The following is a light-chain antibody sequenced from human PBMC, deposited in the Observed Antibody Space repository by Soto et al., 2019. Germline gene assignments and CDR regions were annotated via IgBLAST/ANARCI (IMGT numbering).Light chain of an antibody. CDR1: QSISTY. J-gene: IGKJ2*01. Sequence: DIQMTQSPSSLSASVGDRVTITCRASQSISTYLNWYQQEPGKAPRLLIYAASSLQSGVPSTCSGSGSATDFTLTISSLQPEDVATCFCEESYSSHYTFGQGTILEIK. CDR2: AAS. CDR3: EESYSSHYT. V-gene: IGKV1-39*01.